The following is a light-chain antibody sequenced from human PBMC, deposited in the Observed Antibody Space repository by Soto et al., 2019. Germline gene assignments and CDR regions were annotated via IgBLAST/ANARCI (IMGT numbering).Light chain of an antibody. CDR3: QQYGSSPPMYT. J-gene: IGKJ2*01. CDR2: GAS. Sequence: EIVLTQSPGTLSLSPGERATLSCRASQSVSSSYLAWYQQKPGQAPRLLIYGASSRATGIPDRFSGSGSGTDFTLTISRRGPEDFGVYYCQQYGSSPPMYTFGQGTKLEIK. V-gene: IGKV3-20*01. CDR1: QSVSSSY.